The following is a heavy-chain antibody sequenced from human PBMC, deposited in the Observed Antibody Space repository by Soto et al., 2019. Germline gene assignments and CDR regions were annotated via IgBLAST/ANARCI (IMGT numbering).Heavy chain of an antibody. D-gene: IGHD3-10*01. Sequence: PGGSLRLSCAASGFTFSSYAMSWVRQAPGKGLEWVSAFSGSGGSTYYADSVMGRFTISRDNSKNTLYLQMNSLRAEDTAVYYCAKEVRRLDPSGEWLPYYYYGMDVWGQGTTVTVSS. J-gene: IGHJ6*02. CDR2: FSGSGGST. CDR1: GFTFSSYA. CDR3: AKEVRRLDPSGEWLPYYYYGMDV. V-gene: IGHV3-23*01.